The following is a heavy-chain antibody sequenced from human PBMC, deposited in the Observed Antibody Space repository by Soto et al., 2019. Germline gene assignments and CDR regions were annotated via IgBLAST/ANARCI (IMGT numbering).Heavy chain of an antibody. D-gene: IGHD1-26*01. CDR2: ISGGGGST. J-gene: IGHJ4*02. CDR3: AKTPGGYPRYYFDN. CDR1: GFTFSSYA. Sequence: GGSLRLSCAASGFTFSSYAMSWIRQAPGKGLEWVSGISGGGGSTYYADSVKGRFTISRDNSKNTRYLQMNSLRAVDTAVYYCAKTPGGYPRYYFDNWGQGTLVTVSS. V-gene: IGHV3-23*01.